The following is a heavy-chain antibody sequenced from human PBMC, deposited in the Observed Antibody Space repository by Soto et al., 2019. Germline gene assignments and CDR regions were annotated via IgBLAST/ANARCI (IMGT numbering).Heavy chain of an antibody. Sequence: PSETLSLTCTVSGGSISSDSSYWSWIRQRPGMGLEWIGYIFYSGAFYYTPSLRGRVMILADTSKNHFTLRLSSVTAADTAVYYCARAPETSAIFGVALTYFFYSWGQGSQVTVSS. CDR1: GGSISSDSSY. CDR2: IFYSGAF. V-gene: IGHV4-31*03. D-gene: IGHD3-3*01. J-gene: IGHJ4*02. CDR3: ARAPETSAIFGVALTYFFYS.